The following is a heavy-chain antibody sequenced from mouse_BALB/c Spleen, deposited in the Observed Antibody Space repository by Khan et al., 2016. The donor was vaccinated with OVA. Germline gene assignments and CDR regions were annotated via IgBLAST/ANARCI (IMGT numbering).Heavy chain of an antibody. V-gene: IGHV2-2*02. D-gene: IGHD2-4*01. Sequence: QVQLKESGPGLVQPSQSLSITCTVSGFSLSSYGVHWVRQSPGKGLEWLGVIWSGGGTDYNAAFISSLSISKDNSKSQAFLKMNSLQANDTAIYYCVRNYDYDESLTSWGQGTLVTVSA. CDR1: GFSLSSYG. CDR2: IWSGGGT. CDR3: VRNYDYDESLTS. J-gene: IGHJ3*02.